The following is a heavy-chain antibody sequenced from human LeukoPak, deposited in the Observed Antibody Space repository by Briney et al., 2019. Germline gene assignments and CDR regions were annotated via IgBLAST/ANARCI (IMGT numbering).Heavy chain of an antibody. CDR2: ISAYNGNT. Sequence: ASVKVSCKASGYTFTSYGISWVRQAPGQGLEWMGWISAYNGNTNYAQKLQGRVTMTTDTSTSKAYMELRSLRSDDTAVYYCARRCIQIFGVVDYFDYWSQGTLVTVS. CDR1: GYTFTSYG. CDR3: ARRCIQIFGVVDYFDY. J-gene: IGHJ4*02. V-gene: IGHV1-18*01. D-gene: IGHD3-3*01.